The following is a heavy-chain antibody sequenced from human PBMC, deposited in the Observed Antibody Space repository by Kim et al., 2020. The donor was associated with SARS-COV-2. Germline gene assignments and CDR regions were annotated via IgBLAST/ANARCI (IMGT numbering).Heavy chain of an antibody. CDR2: FDPEDGET. Sequence: ASVKVSCKVSGYTLTELSMHWVRQAPGKGLEWMGGFDPEDGETIYAQKFQGRVTMTEDTSTDTAYMELSSLRSEDTAVYYCATSLRYFDWGGAFDIWGQGTIVTVSS. V-gene: IGHV1-24*01. D-gene: IGHD3-9*01. J-gene: IGHJ3*02. CDR1: GYTLTELS. CDR3: ATSLRYFDWGGAFDI.